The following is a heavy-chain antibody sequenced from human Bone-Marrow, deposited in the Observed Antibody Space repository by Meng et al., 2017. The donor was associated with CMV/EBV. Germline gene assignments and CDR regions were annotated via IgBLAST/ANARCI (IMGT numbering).Heavy chain of an antibody. Sequence: GESLKISCAASGFTFSTYWMHWVRQAPGKGLVWVSRINSDGHRINYADSVKGRFTISRDNAKNTLFLQMNNLRTEDTAVYYCTRDNWGSDSWGQGPLVTFYS. D-gene: IGHD7-27*01. CDR3: TRDNWGSDS. V-gene: IGHV3-74*01. CDR1: GFTFSTYW. J-gene: IGHJ5*01. CDR2: INSDGHRI.